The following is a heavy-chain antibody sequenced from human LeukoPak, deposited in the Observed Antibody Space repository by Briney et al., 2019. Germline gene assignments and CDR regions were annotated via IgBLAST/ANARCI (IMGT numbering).Heavy chain of an antibody. CDR2: ISGSGGST. V-gene: IGHV3-23*01. D-gene: IGHD2-21*02. Sequence: GGSLRLSCAASGFTFSSYAMSWVRQAPGKGLEWVSAISGSGGSTYYADSVKGRFTISRDNSKNTLYLQMNSLRAEDTAVYYCAKDLREGGYCGGDCLRAGLDYWGQGTLVTVSS. CDR1: GFTFSSYA. CDR3: AKDLREGGYCGGDCLRAGLDY. J-gene: IGHJ4*02.